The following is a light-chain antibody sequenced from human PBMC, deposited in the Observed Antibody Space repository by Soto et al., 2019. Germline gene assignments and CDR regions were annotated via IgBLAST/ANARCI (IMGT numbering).Light chain of an antibody. CDR2: DSS. V-gene: IGKV3-15*01. Sequence: EFVLTQSPGTLSLSPGQRAALFCRASQTLTLHYLAWYQQMPGQAPRLLIYDSSTRATGVPTRFSGSRSGADFTLTINSLQSEDFAVYYCQPYNNSPLTFGGGTKVDI. J-gene: IGKJ4*01. CDR1: QTLTLH. CDR3: QPYNNSPLT.